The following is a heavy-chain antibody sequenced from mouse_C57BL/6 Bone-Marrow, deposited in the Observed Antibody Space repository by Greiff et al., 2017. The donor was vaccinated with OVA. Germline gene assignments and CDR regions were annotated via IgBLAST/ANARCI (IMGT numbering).Heavy chain of an antibody. D-gene: IGHD2-3*01. CDR3: AKDGYYLYYYAMDY. V-gene: IGHV2-5*01. CDR1: GFSLTSYG. Sequence: VQLQESGPGLVQPSQSLSITCTVSGFSLTSYGVHWVRQSPGKGLEWLGVIWRGGSTDYSAAFMSRLSITKDNSKSQVFFKMNSLQADDTAIYYCAKDGYYLYYYAMDYWGQGTSVTVSS. J-gene: IGHJ4*01. CDR2: IWRGGST.